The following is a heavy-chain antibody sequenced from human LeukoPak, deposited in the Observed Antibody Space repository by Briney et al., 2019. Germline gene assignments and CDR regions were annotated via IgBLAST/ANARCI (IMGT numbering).Heavy chain of an antibody. CDR1: GYTFISYG. D-gene: IGHD3-22*01. V-gene: IGHV1-18*01. Sequence: ASVKVSCKASGYTFISYGINWVRQAPGQGLEWMGWISAFNGNTNYAQKLQGRVTITRDTSARTAYMELSSLKSEDTAVYYCARALGIVYSRPFDYWGQGTLVTVSS. J-gene: IGHJ4*02. CDR2: ISAFNGNT. CDR3: ARALGIVYSRPFDY.